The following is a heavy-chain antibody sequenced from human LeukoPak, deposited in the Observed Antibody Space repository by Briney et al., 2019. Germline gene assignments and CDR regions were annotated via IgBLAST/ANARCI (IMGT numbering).Heavy chain of an antibody. CDR1: GFTFSSYG. D-gene: IGHD6-13*01. V-gene: IGHV3-30*02. CDR3: AKGGQQLVDY. Sequence: GGSLRLSCAASGFTFSSYGMHWVRQAPGKGLEWVAFIRYDGSNNYYADSLKGRFTISRDNSENTLSLQMNSLRAEDMAVYYCAKGGQQLVDYWGQGTLVAVSS. J-gene: IGHJ4*02. CDR2: IRYDGSNN.